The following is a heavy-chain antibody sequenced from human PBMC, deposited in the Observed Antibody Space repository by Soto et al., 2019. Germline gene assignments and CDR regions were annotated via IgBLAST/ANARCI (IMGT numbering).Heavy chain of an antibody. J-gene: IGHJ1*01. CDR3: AKGYMLTRKTGAEYFQH. D-gene: IGHD1-1*01. CDR1: GFTFSSYA. Sequence: GGSLRLSCAASGFTFSSYAMSWVRQAPGKGLEWVSAISGSGGSKYYADSVKGRFTISRDNSKNTLYLQMNSLRAEDTTVYYCAKGYMLTRKTGAEYFQHWGQGTLVTVSS. V-gene: IGHV3-23*01. CDR2: ISGSGGSK.